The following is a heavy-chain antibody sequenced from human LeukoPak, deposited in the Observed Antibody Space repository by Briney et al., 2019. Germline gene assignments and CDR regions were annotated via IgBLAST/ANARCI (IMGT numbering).Heavy chain of an antibody. CDR3: ANLGIRGGYLYFDY. J-gene: IGHJ4*02. CDR2: ISCSGGST. V-gene: IGHV3-23*01. CDR1: GFTFSSYA. D-gene: IGHD5-18*01. Sequence: GGSLRLSCAASGFTFSSYAMSWVRQAPGKGLEWVSAISCSGGSTYYADSVKGRFTISRDNSKNTLYLQMNSLRVEDTAVYYCANLGIRGGYLYFDYWGQGTLVTVSS.